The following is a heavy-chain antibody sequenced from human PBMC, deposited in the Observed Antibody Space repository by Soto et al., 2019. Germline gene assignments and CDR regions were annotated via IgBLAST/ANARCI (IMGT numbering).Heavy chain of an antibody. V-gene: IGHV3-30*18. J-gene: IGHJ4*02. D-gene: IGHD2-21*01. CDR1: GFTFSNIG. CDR3: AKESGGERYAAYFDL. Sequence: QVQLVESGGGVVQPGTSLRLACAASGFTFSNIGMQWVRQVPGQGLEWVAVISAGGNTKYYADCVKGRFTISRDNAKNTLFLQMNSLRTEDTAVYYCAKESGGERYAAYFDLWGQGTLVTVSA. CDR2: ISAGGNTK.